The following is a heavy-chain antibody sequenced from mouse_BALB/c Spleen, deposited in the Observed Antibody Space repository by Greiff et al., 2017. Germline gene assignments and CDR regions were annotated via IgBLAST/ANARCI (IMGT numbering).Heavy chain of an antibody. CDR3: ARPGGTGDAMDY. Sequence: EVKLEESGGGLVQPGGSLKLSCAASGFDFSRYWMSWVRQAPGKGLEWIGEINPDSSTINYTPSLKDKFIISRDNAKNTLYLQMSKVRSEDTALYYCARPGGTGDAMDYWGQGTSVTVSS. CDR1: GFDFSRYW. V-gene: IGHV4-1*02. D-gene: IGHD3-3*01. CDR2: INPDSSTI. J-gene: IGHJ4*01.